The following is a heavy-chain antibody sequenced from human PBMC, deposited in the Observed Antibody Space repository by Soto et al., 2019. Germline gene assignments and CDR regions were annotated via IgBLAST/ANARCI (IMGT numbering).Heavy chain of an antibody. Sequence: GGSLRLSCAASGFTFSSYAMSWVRQAPGKGLEWVSAISGSGGSTYYADSVKGRFTISRDNSKNTLYLQMNSLRAEDTAVYYCANRLSDYDILTGYRRELDYWGQGTLVTVSS. CDR2: ISGSGGST. CDR1: GFTFSSYA. CDR3: ANRLSDYDILTGYRRELDY. J-gene: IGHJ4*02. V-gene: IGHV3-23*01. D-gene: IGHD3-9*01.